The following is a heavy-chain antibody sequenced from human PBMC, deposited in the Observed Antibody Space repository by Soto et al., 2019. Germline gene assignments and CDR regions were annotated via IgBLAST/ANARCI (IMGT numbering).Heavy chain of an antibody. D-gene: IGHD3-3*01. Sequence: EVQLLESGGGLVQPGGSLRLSCAASGFTFSRYAMSWVRQAPGKGLEWVSAISGSCVSTYYADSVKGRFIIPRDNSKNPLYLQVNSLRAENTAVYFCAKVRFLEWLSHAFDIWGQGTMVTVSS. J-gene: IGHJ3*02. V-gene: IGHV3-23*01. CDR2: ISGSCVST. CDR3: AKVRFLEWLSHAFDI. CDR1: GFTFSRYA.